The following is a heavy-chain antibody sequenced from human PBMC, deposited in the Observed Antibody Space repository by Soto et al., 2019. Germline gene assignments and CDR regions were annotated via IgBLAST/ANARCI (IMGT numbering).Heavy chain of an antibody. Sequence: GESLKISCNGSGYSFTSYWIGWVLHMPGKGLEWMGIIYPGDSDTRYSPSFQGQVTISADKSISTAYLQWSSPKASDTAMYYCATYVDSSSPDAFDIWGQGTMVTVSS. CDR2: IYPGDSDT. V-gene: IGHV5-51*01. J-gene: IGHJ3*02. D-gene: IGHD6-13*01. CDR3: ATYVDSSSPDAFDI. CDR1: GYSFTSYW.